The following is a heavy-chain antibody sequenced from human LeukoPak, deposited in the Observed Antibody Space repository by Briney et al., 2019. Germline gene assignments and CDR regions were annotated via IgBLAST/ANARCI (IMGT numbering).Heavy chain of an antibody. CDR2: INPNSGGT. CDR1: GYTFTGYY. Sequence: ASVKVSCKASGYTFTGYYMHWVRQAPGQGLEWMGRINPNSGGTNYAQKFQGRVTMTRDTSISTAYMELSRLRSDDTAAYYCASFGVCSGGSCYSTYWSDYWGQGTLVTVSS. D-gene: IGHD2-15*01. V-gene: IGHV1-2*06. CDR3: ASFGVCSGGSCYSTYWSDY. J-gene: IGHJ4*02.